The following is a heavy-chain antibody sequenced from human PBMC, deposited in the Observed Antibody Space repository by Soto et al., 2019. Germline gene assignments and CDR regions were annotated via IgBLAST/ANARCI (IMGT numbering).Heavy chain of an antibody. CDR2: IKQDGSEK. CDR3: ASTRYCSGGSCSSAFDY. CDR1: GFTFSSYW. D-gene: IGHD2-15*01. V-gene: IGHV3-7*01. J-gene: IGHJ4*02. Sequence: ESGGGLVQPGGSLRLSCAASGFTFSSYWMSWVRQAPGKGLEWVANIKQDGSEKYYVDSVKGRFTISRDNAKNSLYLQMNSVRAEDTAVYYCASTRYCSGGSCSSAFDYWGQGTLVAVSS.